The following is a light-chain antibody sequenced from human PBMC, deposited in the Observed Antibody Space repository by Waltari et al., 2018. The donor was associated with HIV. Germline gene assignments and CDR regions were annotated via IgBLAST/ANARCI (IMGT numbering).Light chain of an antibody. CDR3: QQYDTSAPLT. V-gene: IGKV3-20*01. Sequence: EIVLTQSPAPLSLSPGESATLSCRASQTVSNNYLAWYQQKPGQAPRLLLYGASSRATGIPARFSGSGSGTDFILTISRLEPEDFAVYYCQQYDTSAPLTFGGGTKMEIK. CDR1: QTVSNNY. J-gene: IGKJ4*01. CDR2: GAS.